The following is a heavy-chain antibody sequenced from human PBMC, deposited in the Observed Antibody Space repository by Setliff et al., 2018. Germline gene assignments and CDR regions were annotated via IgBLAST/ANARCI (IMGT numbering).Heavy chain of an antibody. D-gene: IGHD2-15*01. CDR2: ISASGDTT. J-gene: IGHJ4*02. CDR1: GYTSSSYA. CDR3: VKDRYCSDASCSPDYFDY. Sequence: LRLSCAASGYTSSSYAMAWVRQAPGKGLEWVSIISASGDTTYYADSVKGRFTISRDNSKNTLYLQMNSLRAEDTAVYYCVKDRYCSDASCSPDYFDYWGQGTLVTVSS. V-gene: IGHV3-23*01.